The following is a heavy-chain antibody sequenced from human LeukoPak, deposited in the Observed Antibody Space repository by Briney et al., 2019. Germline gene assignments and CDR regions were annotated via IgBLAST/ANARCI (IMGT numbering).Heavy chain of an antibody. D-gene: IGHD1-26*01. J-gene: IGHJ4*02. CDR3: ARELLRDFDY. Sequence: SETLSLTCTVSGGSISSGGYYWSWIRQPPGKGLEWIGEINHSGSTNYNPSLKSRVTISVDTSKNQFSLKLSSVTAADTAVYYCARELLRDFDYWGQGTLVTVSS. CDR2: INHSGST. V-gene: IGHV4-39*07. CDR1: GGSISSGGYY.